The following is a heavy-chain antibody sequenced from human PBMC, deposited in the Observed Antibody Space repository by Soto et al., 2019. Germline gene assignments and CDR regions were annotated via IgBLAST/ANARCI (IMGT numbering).Heavy chain of an antibody. CDR3: ARGSPGYRSGWYHY. CDR1: GGSFSGYY. CDR2: INHSGST. V-gene: IGHV4-34*01. Sequence: QVQLQQWGAGLLKPSETLSLTCAVYGGSFSGYYWSWIRQPPGKGLEWIGEINHSGSTNYNPSLKSRVTIAVDTSKNQFSLKLSSVTAADTAVYYCARGSPGYRSGWYHYWGQGTLVTVSS. D-gene: IGHD6-19*01. J-gene: IGHJ4*02.